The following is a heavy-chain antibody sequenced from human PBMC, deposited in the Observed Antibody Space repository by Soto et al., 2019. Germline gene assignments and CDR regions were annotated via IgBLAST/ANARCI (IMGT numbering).Heavy chain of an antibody. CDR3: AKVHVMVVAGSTFDY. Sequence: SEFRALASAVSGYSISGPSYWEWIRQPPGKGPEWIASIYHGGTTFYNPSLKSRITISVDTSNNQFSLKLTSVTAADTAVYYCAKVHVMVVAGSTFDYWGHGTLVTVSS. D-gene: IGHD6-19*01. V-gene: IGHV4-38-2*01. J-gene: IGHJ4*01. CDR2: IYHGGTT. CDR1: GYSISGPSY.